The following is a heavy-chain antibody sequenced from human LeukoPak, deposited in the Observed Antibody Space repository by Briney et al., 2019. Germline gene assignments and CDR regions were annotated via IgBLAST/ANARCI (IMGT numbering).Heavy chain of an antibody. Sequence: GGSLRLSCAASGFTFRSYAMSWVRQAPGKGLEWVSAISDSGGNTYYADSVKGRFTISRDNFKNTMFLQMNNLRVEDTAVYYCAFGWWCYYYMDVWGKGTTVTVSS. CDR2: ISDSGGNT. CDR1: GFTFRSYA. J-gene: IGHJ6*03. V-gene: IGHV3-23*01. D-gene: IGHD2-21*01. CDR3: AFGWWCYYYMDV.